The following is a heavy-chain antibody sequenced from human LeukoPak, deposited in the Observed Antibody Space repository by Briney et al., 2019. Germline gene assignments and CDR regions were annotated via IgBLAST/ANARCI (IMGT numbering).Heavy chain of an antibody. Sequence: GGSLRLSCVASEFTFSNYAMHWVRQAPVKGLEWLAVIPYDGNNKFYADSVKGRFTISRDNSENTLYLQMNSLRDEDTAVYYCARGDVWSGYYMYYFDYWGQGTLVTVSS. V-gene: IGHV3-30-3*01. CDR3: ARGDVWSGYYMYYFDY. D-gene: IGHD3-3*01. CDR1: EFTFSNYA. J-gene: IGHJ4*02. CDR2: IPYDGNNK.